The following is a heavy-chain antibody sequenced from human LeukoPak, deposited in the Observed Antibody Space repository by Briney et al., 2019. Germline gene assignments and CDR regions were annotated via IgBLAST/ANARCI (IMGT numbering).Heavy chain of an antibody. CDR1: GYSFTSYW. D-gene: IGHD2-2*01. CDR2: IYPGDSDT. Sequence: GESLKISCKGSGYSFTSYWIGWVRQMPGKGLEWMGIIYPGDSDTRYSPSFHGQVTISADKSISTAYLQWSSLKASDTAMYYCARYSDTLYCSSTSCLPLRTPGDYWGQGTLDTVSS. J-gene: IGHJ4*02. CDR3: ARYSDTLYCSSTSCLPLRTPGDY. V-gene: IGHV5-51*01.